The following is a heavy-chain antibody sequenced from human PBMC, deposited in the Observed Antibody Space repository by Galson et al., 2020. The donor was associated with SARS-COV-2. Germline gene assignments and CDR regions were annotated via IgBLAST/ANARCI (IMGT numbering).Heavy chain of an antibody. V-gene: IGHV6-1*01. CDR3: ARDYKNSWRLRYHYSARDV. CDR1: GDRVSSNTAA. D-gene: IGHD4-4*01. Sequence: SETLSLTCAISGDRVSSNTAAWHWVRQSPSRGLEWLGRTYYRSKWYYDYAPSVKSRLTIHPDTSKNQFSLQLNSVTPGDTAVYYCARDYKNSWRLRYHYSARDVGGQGTTVIVSS. CDR2: TYYRSKWYY. J-gene: IGHJ6*02.